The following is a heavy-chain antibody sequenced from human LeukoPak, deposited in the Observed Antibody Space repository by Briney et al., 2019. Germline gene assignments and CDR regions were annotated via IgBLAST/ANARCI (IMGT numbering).Heavy chain of an antibody. D-gene: IGHD5-18*01. CDR2: TYYRSKWYA. J-gene: IGHJ4*02. CDR1: GDSVSSNSAA. CDR3: ARSTHTAADY. Sequence: SQTLSLTCALSGDSVSSNSAAWNWIRQSPSRGLEWLGRTYYRSKWYAEYAVSLKGRITINSDTSRNQFSLQLNSVTPEDTAVYYCARSTHTAADYWGQGTLVTVSS. V-gene: IGHV6-1*01.